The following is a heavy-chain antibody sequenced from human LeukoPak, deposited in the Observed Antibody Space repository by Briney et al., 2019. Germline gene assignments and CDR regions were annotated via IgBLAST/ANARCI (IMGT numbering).Heavy chain of an antibody. CDR3: ARVHYDISTGNAYFDD. V-gene: IGHV1-18*01. CDR2: INAYNGNT. Sequence: ASVKVSFKASGYTFTSYDISWVRQAPGQGLEWMGWINAYNGNTKYAQKLQGRVTMTKDTSTSTAYMELSRLRSDDTAVYYCARVHYDISTGNAYFDDWGQGTLVTVSS. D-gene: IGHD3-9*01. J-gene: IGHJ4*02. CDR1: GYTFTSYD.